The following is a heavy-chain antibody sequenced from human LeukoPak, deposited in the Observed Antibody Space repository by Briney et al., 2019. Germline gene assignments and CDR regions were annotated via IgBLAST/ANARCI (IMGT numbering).Heavy chain of an antibody. D-gene: IGHD2-21*02. J-gene: IGHJ5*02. V-gene: IGHV3-30*02. CDR3: AKKERCLTARGPNWFDP. Sequence: GGSLRLSCAASGFTFSSYGMHWVRQAPGKGLEWVAFIRYDGSNKYYADSVKGRFTISRDTSKNTLYLQMNSLRAEDTAVYYCAKKERCLTARGPNWFDPWGQGTLVTVSS. CDR1: GFTFSSYG. CDR2: IRYDGSNK.